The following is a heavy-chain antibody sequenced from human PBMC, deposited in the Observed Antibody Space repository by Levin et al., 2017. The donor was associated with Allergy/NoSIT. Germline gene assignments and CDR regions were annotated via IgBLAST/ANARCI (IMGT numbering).Heavy chain of an antibody. V-gene: IGHV3-30*04. D-gene: IGHD3-3*01. J-gene: IGHJ4*02. CDR3: ARGMYYDFWYGYSTD. CDR1: GFAFNSYA. CDR2: ISYDGSNK. Sequence: GESLKISCAASGFAFNSYAMHWVRQAPGKGLEWVAVISYDGSNKYYADSVKGRFTISRDNSKDTLYLEMNSLRAEETAVYYCARGMYYDFWYGYSTDWGQGTLVTVSS.